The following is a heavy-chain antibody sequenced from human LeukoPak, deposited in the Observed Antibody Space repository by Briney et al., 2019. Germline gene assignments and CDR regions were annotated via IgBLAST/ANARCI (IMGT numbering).Heavy chain of an antibody. D-gene: IGHD3-10*01. CDR2: IYYSGST. CDR3: ARGIWFGSVGWFDP. CDR1: GGSISSYY. Sequence: PSETLSLTCTVSGGSISSYYWSWIRQPPGKGLEWIGYIYYSGSTNYNPSLKSRVTISEDTSKNQFSLKLSSVTAADTAVYYCARGIWFGSVGWFDPWGQGTLVTVSS. J-gene: IGHJ5*02. V-gene: IGHV4-59*12.